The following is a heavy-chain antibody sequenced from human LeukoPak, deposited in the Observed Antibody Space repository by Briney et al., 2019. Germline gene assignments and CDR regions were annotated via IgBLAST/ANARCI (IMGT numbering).Heavy chain of an antibody. Sequence: ASVKVSCKASGGTFSSYTINWVRQAPGQGLEWMGGIIPVFGTANYVQKFQGRVTITRDTSASTAYMELSSLRSEDTAVYYCARTTRNQWLASFDYWGQGTLVTVSS. V-gene: IGHV1-69*05. CDR3: ARTTRNQWLASFDY. CDR2: IIPVFGTA. J-gene: IGHJ4*02. CDR1: GGTFSSYT. D-gene: IGHD6-19*01.